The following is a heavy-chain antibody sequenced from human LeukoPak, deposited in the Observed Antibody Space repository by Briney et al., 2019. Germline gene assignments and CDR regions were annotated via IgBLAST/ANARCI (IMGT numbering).Heavy chain of an antibody. CDR2: IYYSGHT. D-gene: IGHD3/OR15-3a*01. CDR3: ARQTGSGLFILP. V-gene: IGHV4-39*01. Sequence: SETLSLTCTVSGFSISSSNSSWGWIRQPPGKGLEWIGSIYYSGHTYYNASLKSQVSISIDTSKNQFSLWLTSVTAADPAVYYCARQTGSGLFILPGGQGTLVTVSS. J-gene: IGHJ4*02. CDR1: GFSISSSNSS.